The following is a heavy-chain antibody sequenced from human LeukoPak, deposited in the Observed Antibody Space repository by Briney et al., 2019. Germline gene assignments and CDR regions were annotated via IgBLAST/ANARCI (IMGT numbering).Heavy chain of an antibody. V-gene: IGHV3-11*04. CDR2: IRSSGSTI. D-gene: IGHD3-3*01. J-gene: IGHJ6*02. Sequence: PGGSLTLSCAASGFTLSDYYMSWIRQAPGEGLEWVSYIRSSGSTIYYANSVKGRLTIARHHEKKSLFLQMNSQRAEDTAVYYCPRAFSQQFRFFFYYYGLGVWGQETTLTVSS. CDR1: GFTLSDYY. CDR3: PRAFSQQFRFFFYYYGLGV.